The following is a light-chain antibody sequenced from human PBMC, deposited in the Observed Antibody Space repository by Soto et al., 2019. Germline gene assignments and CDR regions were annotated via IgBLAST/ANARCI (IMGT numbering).Light chain of an antibody. J-gene: IGKJ2*01. V-gene: IGKV2-30*02. CDR1: QSLVHSDGTTY. CDR2: KVS. Sequence: DAVMTQSPLSLTVTLGQPASISCRSSQSLVHSDGTTYLHWLQQRPGQSPRRLIYKVSNRDSGVPDRFSGSGSATDFTLKISRVEAEDVGIYYCMQGTLWPYTFGQGTKLEIK. CDR3: MQGTLWPYT.